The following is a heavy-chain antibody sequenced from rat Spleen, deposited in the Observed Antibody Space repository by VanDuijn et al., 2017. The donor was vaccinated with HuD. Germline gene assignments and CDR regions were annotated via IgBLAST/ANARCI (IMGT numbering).Heavy chain of an antibody. Sequence: QVQLKESGPGLVQPSQTLSLTCTVSGFSLTSYHVSWARQPPGKGLEWMGIIWTGGSTDYNSALKSRLSISRDTSKSQVFLKISSLQTEDTATYYCARDDWYFDFWGPGTMVTVSS. J-gene: IGHJ1*01. CDR2: IWTGGST. V-gene: IGHV2-43*01. CDR1: GFSLTSYH. CDR3: ARDDWYFDF.